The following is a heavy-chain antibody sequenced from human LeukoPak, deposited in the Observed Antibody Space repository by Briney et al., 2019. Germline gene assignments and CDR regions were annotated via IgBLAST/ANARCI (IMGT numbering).Heavy chain of an antibody. J-gene: IGHJ4*02. Sequence: PGGSLRLSCAASDSSFRSHDMSWVRQTLEKGLEWVSSIAGDGPSFYADSVQGRFTISRDKSENILYLQMNSLRADDTAIYYCAKGPNFGSWRAVDYWGQGSRVTVSS. CDR3: AKGPNFGSWRAVDY. V-gene: IGHV3-23*01. CDR2: IAGDGPS. D-gene: IGHD3-10*01. CDR1: DSSFRSHD.